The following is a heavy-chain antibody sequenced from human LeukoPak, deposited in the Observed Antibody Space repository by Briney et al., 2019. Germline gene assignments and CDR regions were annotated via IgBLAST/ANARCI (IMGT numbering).Heavy chain of an antibody. D-gene: IGHD4-17*01. CDR1: ELIVSSNY. CDR2: FYSGGTT. CDR3: VGHTTRITIFDY. V-gene: IGHV3-53*05. Sequence: PGGSLRLSCIASELIVSSNYISWIRQAPGKGLEWISAFYSGGTTYYADSVKGRFSISTDNSKNTVYLQMNSLRADDTAVYYCVGHTTRITIFDYWGQGTLVTVSA. J-gene: IGHJ4*02.